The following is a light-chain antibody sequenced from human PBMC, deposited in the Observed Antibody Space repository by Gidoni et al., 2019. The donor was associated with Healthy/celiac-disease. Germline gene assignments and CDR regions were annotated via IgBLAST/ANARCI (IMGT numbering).Light chain of an antibody. J-gene: IGKJ1*01. CDR3: QQYGSSPWT. V-gene: IGKV3-20*01. CDR2: GAS. Sequence: EILLTHSPGTLPLSPGERASLTCRARPCVSSSYLTWYQQKPGQAPRLLIYGASSMATGIPYRFSGSGSGTDFTLTISRLEPEDFAVYYCQQYGSSPWTFGQGTKVEIK. CDR1: PCVSSSY.